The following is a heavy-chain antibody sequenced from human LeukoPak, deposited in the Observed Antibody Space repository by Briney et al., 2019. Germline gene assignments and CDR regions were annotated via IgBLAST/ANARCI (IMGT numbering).Heavy chain of an antibody. J-gene: IGHJ4*02. CDR2: IWYDGSNK. D-gene: IGHD5-18*01. CDR3: AKAEVDTAMVTD. CDR1: GFTFSSYG. Sequence: GGSLRLPCAASGFTFSSYGMHWVRQAPGKGLEWVAVIWYDGSNKYYADSVKGRFTISRDNSKNTLYLQMNSLRAEDTAVFYCAKAEVDTAMVTDWGQGTLVTVSS. V-gene: IGHV3-33*06.